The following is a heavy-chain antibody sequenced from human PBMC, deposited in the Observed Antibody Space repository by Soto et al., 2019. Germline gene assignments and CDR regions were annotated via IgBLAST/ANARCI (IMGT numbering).Heavy chain of an antibody. CDR1: GFTLGRYG. D-gene: IGHD3-10*01. J-gene: IGHJ4*02. CDR3: AKDRDYPRDYFHY. Sequence: AGGSLRLSCAASGFTLGRYGMSWVRQAPGKGLEWVSAVSPNGQGIYYADSVRGRFTISRDFSKNTVFRHMDSLRAEDTAVYYCAKDRDYPRDYFHYWGQGTLVTVSS. CDR2: VSPNGQGI. V-gene: IGHV3-23*01.